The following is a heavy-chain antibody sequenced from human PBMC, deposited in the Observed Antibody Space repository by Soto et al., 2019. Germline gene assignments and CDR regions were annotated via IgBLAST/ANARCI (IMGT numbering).Heavy chain of an antibody. CDR3: ATGLKDASNRPSFES. CDR2: ILSLESHK. D-gene: IGHD3-16*01. CDR1: VFNFSDYY. J-gene: IGHJ4*02. Sequence: VGSLRLSCSGSVFNFSDYYMNWIRQTPVKGLEWVSSILSLESHKYYAASVMGRFSISRDNAKKSLFLQMNNLRAEDTGIYFCATGLKDASNRPSFESWGPGTPGTVSS. V-gene: IGHV3-11*01.